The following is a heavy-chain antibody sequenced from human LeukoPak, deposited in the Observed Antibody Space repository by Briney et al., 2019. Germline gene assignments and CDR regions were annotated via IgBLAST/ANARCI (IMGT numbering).Heavy chain of an antibody. Sequence: GGSLRLSCAASGFTFDDYAMHWVRQAPGKGLEWVSGISWNSGSIGYADSVKGRFTISRDYSKNTLFLQMSSLRPEDTAVYYCALGKNFGYHYFDFWGQGALVTVSS. CDR3: ALGKNFGYHYFDF. CDR2: ISWNSGSI. V-gene: IGHV3-9*01. J-gene: IGHJ4*02. CDR1: GFTFDDYA. D-gene: IGHD2-2*03.